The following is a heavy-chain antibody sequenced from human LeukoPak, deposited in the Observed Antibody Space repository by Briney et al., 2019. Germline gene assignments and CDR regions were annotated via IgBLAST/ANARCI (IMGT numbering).Heavy chain of an antibody. J-gene: IGHJ4*02. CDR1: GFTFSDRY. CDR2: IRNKANSYTT. Sequence: GSLRLSCAASGFTFSDRYMDWVRQAPGKGLEWVGRIRNKANSYTTEYAASVKGRFSISRDDSKNSLYLQMNSLKTEDTAVYFCARGRYDSRWLPFDYWGQGTLVTVSS. CDR3: ARGRYDSRWLPFDY. V-gene: IGHV3-72*01. D-gene: IGHD6-13*01.